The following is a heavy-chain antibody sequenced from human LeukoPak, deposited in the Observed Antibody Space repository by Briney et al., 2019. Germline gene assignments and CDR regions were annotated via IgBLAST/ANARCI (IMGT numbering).Heavy chain of an antibody. V-gene: IGHV3-21*01. Sequence: PGGSLRLSCAASGFTFSSYSMNWVRQAPGKGLEWVSSISSSSSYIYYADSVKGRFTISRDNAKNSLYLQMNSLRAEDTAVYYCARDRAGAGIAVGFDIWGQGTMVTVSS. CDR2: ISSSSSYI. CDR3: ARDRAGAGIAVGFDI. D-gene: IGHD6-19*01. J-gene: IGHJ3*02. CDR1: GFTFSSYS.